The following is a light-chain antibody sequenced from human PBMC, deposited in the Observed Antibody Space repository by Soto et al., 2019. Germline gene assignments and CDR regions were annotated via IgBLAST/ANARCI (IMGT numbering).Light chain of an antibody. CDR2: TNS. J-gene: IGLJ1*01. Sequence: SYELTQPLSVSVALGQTARIACGGNNIGSKNVHWYQHKPGQAPVLVSYTNSNRPSGVPERFSGSNSGNTATLTISRAQAGDGADYYCQVWDSSTVVFGTGTKVTVL. V-gene: IGLV3-9*01. CDR1: NIGSKN. CDR3: QVWDSSTVV.